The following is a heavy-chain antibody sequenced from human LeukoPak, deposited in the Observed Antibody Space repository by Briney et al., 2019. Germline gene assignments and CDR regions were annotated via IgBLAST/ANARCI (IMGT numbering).Heavy chain of an antibody. V-gene: IGHV3-48*03. CDR1: GFSFGSYD. CDR2: ITSGGTI. D-gene: IGHD1-1*01. CDR3: ARGRMVTSAGTTAYYGLDV. Sequence: GGSLRLSCVASGFSFGSYDMNWVRQAPGKGLEWISYITSGGTIDYVDSVKGRFTISRDNAKNSLYLQMSSLRAEDTAAYYCARGRMVTSAGTTAYYGLDVWGQGTTVTVSS. J-gene: IGHJ6*02.